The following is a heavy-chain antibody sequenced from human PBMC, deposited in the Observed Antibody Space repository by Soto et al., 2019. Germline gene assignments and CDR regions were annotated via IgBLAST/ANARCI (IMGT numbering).Heavy chain of an antibody. J-gene: IGHJ4*02. D-gene: IGHD3-3*01. CDR3: ARETYDFWSGYQTRYFDY. V-gene: IGHV4-59*01. Sequence: PSETLSLTCTVSGGSISSYYWSWIRQPPGKGLEWIGYIYYSGSTNYNPSLKSRVTISVDTSKNQFSLKLSSVTAADTAVYYCARETYDFWSGYQTRYFDYWGQGTLVTVSS. CDR2: IYYSGST. CDR1: GGSISSYY.